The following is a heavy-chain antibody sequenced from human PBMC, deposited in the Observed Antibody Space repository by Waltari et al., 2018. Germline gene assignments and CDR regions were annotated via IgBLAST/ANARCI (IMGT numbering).Heavy chain of an antibody. J-gene: IGHJ5*02. Sequence: PGKGLEWMGIIYPGDSDTRYSPSSQGQVTISADKSISTAYLQWSSLKASDTAMYYCARPFDGSGFGWFDPWGQGTLVTVSS. V-gene: IGHV5-51*01. CDR3: ARPFDGSGFGWFDP. D-gene: IGHD3-10*01. CDR2: IYPGDSDT.